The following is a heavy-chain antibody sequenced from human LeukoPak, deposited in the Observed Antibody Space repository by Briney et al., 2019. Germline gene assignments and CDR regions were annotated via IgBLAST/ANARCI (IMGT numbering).Heavy chain of an antibody. CDR3: ARDPYGQLDWFDP. D-gene: IGHD6-13*01. CDR1: GGSISSSNW. Sequence: SETLSLTCAVSGGSISSSNWWSWVRQPPGKGLGWIGEIYHSGSTNYNPSLKSRVTISVDKSKNQFSLKLSSVTAADTAVYYCARDPYGQLDWFDPWGQGTLATVSS. J-gene: IGHJ5*02. V-gene: IGHV4-4*02. CDR2: IYHSGST.